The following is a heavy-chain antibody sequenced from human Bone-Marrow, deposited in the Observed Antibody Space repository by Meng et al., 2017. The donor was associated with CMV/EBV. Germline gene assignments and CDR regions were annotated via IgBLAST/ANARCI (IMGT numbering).Heavy chain of an antibody. V-gene: IGHV1-2*02. Sequence: GQVGQAGAEGKEPGASVKVPCKASGYTFTGYYMHWVRQAPGQGLEWMGWINPNSGGTNYAQKFQGRVTMTRDTSISTAYMELSRLRSDDTAVYYCARVGITMIAGDYWGQGTLVTVSS. CDR2: INPNSGGT. CDR3: ARVGITMIAGDY. J-gene: IGHJ4*02. D-gene: IGHD3-22*01. CDR1: GYTFTGYY.